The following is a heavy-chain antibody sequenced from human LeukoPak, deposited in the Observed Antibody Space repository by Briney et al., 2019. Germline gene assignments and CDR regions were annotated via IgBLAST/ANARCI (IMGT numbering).Heavy chain of an antibody. Sequence: SETLSLTCAVYGGSFSGYYWSWIRQPPGKGLEWIGEINHSGSTNYNPSLKSRVTISVDTSKNQYSLKLSSVTAADTAVYYCARGPLRLDYWGQGTLVTVSS. V-gene: IGHV4-34*01. J-gene: IGHJ4*02. CDR1: GGSFSGYY. CDR2: INHSGST. CDR3: ARGPLRLDY.